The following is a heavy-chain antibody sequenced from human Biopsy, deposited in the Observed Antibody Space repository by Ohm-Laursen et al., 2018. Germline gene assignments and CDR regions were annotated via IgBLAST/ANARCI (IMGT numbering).Heavy chain of an antibody. D-gene: IGHD2-2*02. Sequence: SLRLSCTASGFPFYNYAMNWVRQAPGKGLEWVSTISGSGGSTYYADSVKGRFTISRDASKNTLYLLMNSLRAEDTAMYYCAKGGYCTTTSCYMDVDYWGQGTLVTVSS. J-gene: IGHJ4*02. CDR3: AKGGYCTTTSCYMDVDY. CDR1: GFPFYNYA. V-gene: IGHV3-23*01. CDR2: ISGSGGST.